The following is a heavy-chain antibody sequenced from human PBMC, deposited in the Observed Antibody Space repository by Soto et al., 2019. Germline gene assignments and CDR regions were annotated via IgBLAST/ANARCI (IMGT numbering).Heavy chain of an antibody. CDR2: INAGNSNT. D-gene: IGHD2-15*01. CDR3: ARGTVVTHFDY. CDR1: GYTFTSYA. Sequence: QVQLVQSGAEEKKPGASVKVSCKASGYTFTSYAMHWVRQAPGQRLEWMGWINAGNSNTKYSQKFRGRVTITRDTSESTDYMELSSLRSEDTAVYYCARGTVVTHFDYWGQGTLVTVSS. V-gene: IGHV1-3*05. J-gene: IGHJ4*02.